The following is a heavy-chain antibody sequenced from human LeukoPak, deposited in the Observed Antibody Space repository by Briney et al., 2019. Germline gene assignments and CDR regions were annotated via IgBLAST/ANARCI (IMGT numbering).Heavy chain of an antibody. CDR2: IYHSGRT. CDR3: ARDKGGGVITMIAD. CDR1: GYSISSGYY. V-gene: IGHV4-38-2*02. Sequence: SETLSLTCTVSGYSISSGYYWGWIRQPPGKGLEWIGSIYHSGRTFYNPSLKSRVTISVDTSKNQFSLKLTSVTAADTAVYYCARDKGGGVITMIADWGQGTLVTVSS. D-gene: IGHD3-22*01. J-gene: IGHJ4*02.